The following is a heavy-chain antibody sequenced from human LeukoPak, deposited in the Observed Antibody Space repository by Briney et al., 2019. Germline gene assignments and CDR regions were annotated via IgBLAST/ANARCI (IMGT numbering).Heavy chain of an antibody. Sequence: ALVKLSCKASGYPFTGYYMHWVRQAPGHGLEWMGWINSNSGGTNYAQKFQGRVTMTRDTSISTAYIELSRLRADDTAGYYCARLGPQLTIDAAAGLWGYFDGWGQGTLVTVSS. J-gene: IGHJ4*02. V-gene: IGHV1-2*02. CDR3: ARLGPQLTIDAAAGLWGYFDG. CDR2: INSNSGGT. CDR1: GYPFTGYY. D-gene: IGHD6-13*01.